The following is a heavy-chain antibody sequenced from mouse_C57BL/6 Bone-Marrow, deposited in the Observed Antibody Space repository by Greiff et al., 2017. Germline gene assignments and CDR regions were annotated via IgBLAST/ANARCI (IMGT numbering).Heavy chain of an antibody. CDR3: ARSDYGSSYWYFDV. CDR2: IDPSDSYT. Sequence: VQLQQPGAELAMPGASVKLSCKASGYTFTSYWMHWVKQRPGHGLEWIGEIDPSDSYTNYNQKFKGKSTLTVDKSSSTAYMQLSSLTSEDSAVYYCARSDYGSSYWYFDVWGTGTTVTVSS. D-gene: IGHD1-1*01. CDR1: GYTFTSYW. J-gene: IGHJ1*03. V-gene: IGHV1-69*01.